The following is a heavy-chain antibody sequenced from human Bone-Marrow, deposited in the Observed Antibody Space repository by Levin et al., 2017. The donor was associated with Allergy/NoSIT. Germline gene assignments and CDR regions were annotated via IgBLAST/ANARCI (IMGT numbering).Heavy chain of an antibody. D-gene: IGHD3-16*01. CDR1: GGTFRSNI. CDR2: ITHMFGTS. J-gene: IGHJ5*02. Sequence: ASVKVSCKVSGGTFRSNITSWLRQAPGQGLEWMGGITHMFGTSNYAQKFRGRLMIIADESTNTVYMELRRLTSDDTAMYYCARDIRSHGRIGGGWFDPWGQGTLVTVSS. CDR3: ARDIRSHGRIGGGWFDP. V-gene: IGHV1-69*13.